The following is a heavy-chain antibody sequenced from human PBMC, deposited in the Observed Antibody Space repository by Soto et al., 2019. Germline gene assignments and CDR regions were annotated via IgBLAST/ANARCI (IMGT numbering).Heavy chain of an antibody. CDR2: INHSGST. D-gene: IGHD2-2*01. CDR3: ARGQRCSSTSCYHNWFDP. Sequence: SETLSLTCAVYGGAVSGYYWSWIRQPPGKGLELIGEINHSGSTNYNPSLKSRVTISVDTSKNQFSLKLSSVTAADTAVYYCARGQRCSSTSCYHNWFDPWGQGTLVTVSS. J-gene: IGHJ5*02. V-gene: IGHV4-34*01. CDR1: GGAVSGYY.